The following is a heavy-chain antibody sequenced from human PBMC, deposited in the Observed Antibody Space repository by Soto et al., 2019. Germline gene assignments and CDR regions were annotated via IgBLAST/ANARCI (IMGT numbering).Heavy chain of an antibody. CDR1: GDSVSSNSAA. Sequence: KQSQTLSLTCAISGDSVSSNSAAWNWIRQSPSRGLEWLGRTYYRSKWYNDYAVSVKSRITINPDTSKNQFSLQLNSVTPEDTAVYYCARDFPLAVAGTRDEGFDPWGQGTLVTVSS. CDR2: TYYRSKWYN. J-gene: IGHJ5*02. D-gene: IGHD6-19*01. V-gene: IGHV6-1*01. CDR3: ARDFPLAVAGTRDEGFDP.